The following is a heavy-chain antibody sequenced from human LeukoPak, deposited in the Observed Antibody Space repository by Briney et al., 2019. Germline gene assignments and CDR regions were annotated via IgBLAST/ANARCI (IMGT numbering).Heavy chain of an antibody. CDR2: IYYSGST. CDR1: GDSISSYY. J-gene: IGHJ4*02. Sequence: SETLSLTCTVSGDSISSYYWSWIRQPPGKGLEWIGYIYYSGSTNYNPSLKSRVTISVDTSKNQFSLKLSSVTAADTAVYYCARTGGSSGYYYTDVYYFDYWGQGTLVTVSS. CDR3: ARTGGSSGYYYTDVYYFDY. V-gene: IGHV4-59*01. D-gene: IGHD3-22*01.